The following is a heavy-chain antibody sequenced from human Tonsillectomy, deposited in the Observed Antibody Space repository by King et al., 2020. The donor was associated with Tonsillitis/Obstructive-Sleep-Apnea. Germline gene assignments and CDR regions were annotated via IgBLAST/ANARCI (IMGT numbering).Heavy chain of an antibody. CDR3: AIDSMSHYYDSSGYYTFNY. V-gene: IGHV1-18*01. J-gene: IGHJ4*02. CDR2: ISAHNGHT. Sequence: VQLEESGAEVKKPGASVKVSCKASGYTFTNYGIRWVRQAPGQGLEWMAWISAHNGHTNYAQKLQGRVTMTTDTSTSTAYMELRSLRSDDTAVYYCAIDSMSHYYDSSGYYTFNYWGQATLVTVPA. CDR1: GYTFTNYG. D-gene: IGHD3-22*01.